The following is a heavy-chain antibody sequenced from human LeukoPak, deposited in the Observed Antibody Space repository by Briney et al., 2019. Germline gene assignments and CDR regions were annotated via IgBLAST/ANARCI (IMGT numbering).Heavy chain of an antibody. CDR2: ISYSGYT. CDR3: ARGRNDNGGLFFDS. J-gene: IGHJ4*02. V-gene: IGHV4-59*01. CDR1: GGSIRSYY. D-gene: IGHD4-23*01. Sequence: SETLSLTCTVSGGSIRSYYWNWIRQAPGKGLEWVGFISYSGYTSYSPSLKSRVAISVDTAKSQFSLRLNSMTAADTAIYYCARGRNDNGGLFFDSWAQGNLVTVSS.